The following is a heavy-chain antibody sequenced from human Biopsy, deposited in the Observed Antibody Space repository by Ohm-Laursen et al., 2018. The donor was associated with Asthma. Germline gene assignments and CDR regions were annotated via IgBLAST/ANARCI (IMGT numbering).Heavy chain of an antibody. CDR3: ARVPTTLRYFDL. V-gene: IGHV4-61*01. CDR1: GGSVGSGSYY. Sequence: SETLSLTCTVSGGSVGSGSYYWRWIRQPPGKGLAWVSYIYYSGSIDYNPSLKSRLTILIDTSKNQISLKLSSVAAADTAVYYCARVPTTLRYFDLWGCGTLVTVSS. CDR2: IYYSGSI. D-gene: IGHD2-15*01. J-gene: IGHJ2*01.